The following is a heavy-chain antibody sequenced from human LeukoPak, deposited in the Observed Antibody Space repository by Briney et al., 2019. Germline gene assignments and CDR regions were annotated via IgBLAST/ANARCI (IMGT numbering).Heavy chain of an antibody. Sequence: SETLSLTCTVSGGSISSSSFYWSWIRQPPGKGLEWIGYIYYTGSTNYSPSLKSRVIISVDTSKNQFSLKLSSVTAADTAVYYCARLDELLAFDYWGQGTLVTVSS. D-gene: IGHD3/OR15-3a*01. CDR2: IYYTGST. CDR1: GGSISSSSFY. CDR3: ARLDELLAFDY. J-gene: IGHJ4*02. V-gene: IGHV4-61*05.